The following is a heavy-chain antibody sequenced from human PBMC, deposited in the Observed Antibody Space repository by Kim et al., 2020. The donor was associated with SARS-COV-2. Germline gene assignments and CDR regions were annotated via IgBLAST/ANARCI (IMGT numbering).Heavy chain of an antibody. V-gene: IGHV3-49*02. D-gene: IGHD1-26*01. CDR2: T. Sequence: TEYASSVKGRLTTSRNDSKSIAYLQMNSLNTEDTAVYYCTSSPPVVGALYWGQGTLVTVSS. CDR3: TSSPPVVGALY. J-gene: IGHJ4*02.